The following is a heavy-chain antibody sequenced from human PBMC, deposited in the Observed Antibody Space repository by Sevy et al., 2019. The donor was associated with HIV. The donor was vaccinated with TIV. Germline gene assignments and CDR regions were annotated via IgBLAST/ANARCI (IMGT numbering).Heavy chain of an antibody. CDR1: GGSISSGDYN. CDR3: ARSYSDYSNALAFDY. J-gene: IGHJ4*02. D-gene: IGHD4-4*01. V-gene: IGHV4-30-4*01. Sequence: SETLSLTCTVSGGSISSGDYNWNWIRQPPGKGLEWIGYIYYSGLTYYNPSLKSRITLSVDTSENRFSLTLSSVTAADTAVYYCARSYSDYSNALAFDYWGQGTLVTVSS. CDR2: IYYSGLT.